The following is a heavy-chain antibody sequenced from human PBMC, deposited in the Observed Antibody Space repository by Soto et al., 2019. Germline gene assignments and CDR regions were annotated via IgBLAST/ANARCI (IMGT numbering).Heavy chain of an antibody. CDR3: TGGTNAIRGVTMSLDAFDI. J-gene: IGHJ3*02. Sequence: QEHLQQWGAGLLKPSETLSLTCGLYGGSFSAHYWTWIRQSPGKGLEWIGEINHSGSTNYNPSLKSPMTTSVDTSKNPFSRMLRSMTAEDTSVYYCTGGTNAIRGVTMSLDAFDIWGQGTVVTVSS. CDR2: INHSGST. V-gene: IGHV4-34*02. CDR1: GGSFSAHY. D-gene: IGHD3-10*01.